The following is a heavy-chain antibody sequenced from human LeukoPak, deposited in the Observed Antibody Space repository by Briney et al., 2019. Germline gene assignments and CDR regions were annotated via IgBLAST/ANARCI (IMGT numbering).Heavy chain of an antibody. Sequence: PGGSLRLSCAASGFTFSSYGMHWVRQAPGKGLEWVAFIRYDGSNKYYADSVKGRFTISRDNSKNTLYLQMNSLRAEDTAVYYCAKDQELLWFGESFDYWGQGTLVTVSS. CDR2: IRYDGSNK. V-gene: IGHV3-30*02. D-gene: IGHD3-10*01. CDR1: GFTFSSYG. CDR3: AKDQELLWFGESFDY. J-gene: IGHJ4*02.